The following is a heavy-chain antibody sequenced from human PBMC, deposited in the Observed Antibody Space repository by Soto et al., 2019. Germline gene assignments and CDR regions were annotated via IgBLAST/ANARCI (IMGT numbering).Heavy chain of an antibody. CDR1: GFTFGTFW. D-gene: IGHD3-10*01. J-gene: IGHJ4*02. CDR3: VRSSGWTGDY. V-gene: IGHV3-7*04. Sequence: EVQLVESGGGLVQPGGSLRLSCVASGFTFGTFWMNWVRQVPGKGLEWVANIKEDGSEIHYVDSVKGRFTISRDNAKNSLYLQMSSLRVEDTAVYHCVRSSGWTGDYWGQGILVTVSS. CDR2: IKEDGSEI.